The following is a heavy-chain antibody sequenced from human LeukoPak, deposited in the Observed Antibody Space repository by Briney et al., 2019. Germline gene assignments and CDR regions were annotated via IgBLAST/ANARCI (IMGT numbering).Heavy chain of an antibody. Sequence: PGGSLRLSCAASEFTFSSYIMSWVRQAPGKGLEWVSYISSTASSIYYADSVKGRFTISRDNAKNSLYLQMNSLRAEDTAVYYCARGVTYHGGDWFDPWGQGTLVTVSS. J-gene: IGHJ5*02. CDR2: ISSTASSI. V-gene: IGHV3-48*04. CDR1: EFTFSSYI. D-gene: IGHD4-23*01. CDR3: ARGVTYHGGDWFDP.